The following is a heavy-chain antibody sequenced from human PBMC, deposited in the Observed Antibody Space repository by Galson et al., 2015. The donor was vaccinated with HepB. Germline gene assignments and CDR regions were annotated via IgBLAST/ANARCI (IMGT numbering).Heavy chain of an antibody. V-gene: IGHV3-21*01. Sequence: SLRLSCAASGFTFNSYNMNWVRQAPGKGLEWVSSIRSSSSYISYADSVKGRFTISRDNAKNSLYLQMNSLRAEDTAVYYCARTPKAIAAAGKGGSIDYWGQGTLVTVSS. D-gene: IGHD6-13*01. J-gene: IGHJ4*02. CDR2: IRSSSSYI. CDR3: ARTPKAIAAAGKGGSIDY. CDR1: GFTFNSYN.